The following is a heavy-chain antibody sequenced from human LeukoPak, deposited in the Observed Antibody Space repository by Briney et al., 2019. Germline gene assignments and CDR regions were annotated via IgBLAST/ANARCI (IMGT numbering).Heavy chain of an antibody. CDR2: IYRGGST. Sequence: RGSLRLSCAAPGFTVSSNYTSWVRQAPGKGLEWVSVIYRGGSTYYADSVKGRFTISRDNSKNTLYLQMNSLRAEDMAVYYCARGGNWKAFDIWGQGTMVTVSS. CDR1: GFTVSSNY. J-gene: IGHJ3*02. D-gene: IGHD1-20*01. CDR3: ARGGNWKAFDI. V-gene: IGHV3-66*01.